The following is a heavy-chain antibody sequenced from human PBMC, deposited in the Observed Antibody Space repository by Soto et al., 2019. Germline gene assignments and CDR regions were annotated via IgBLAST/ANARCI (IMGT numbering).Heavy chain of an antibody. CDR1: GGSFSGYY. Sequence: PSETLSLTCAVYGGSFSGYYWSWIRQPPGKGLECIGEINHSGSTNYNPSLKSRVTISVDTPKNQFYLKLSSVTAADTAVYYCARLRDFDWLPPIYYGMDVWGQGTTVTLS. J-gene: IGHJ6*02. V-gene: IGHV4-34*01. CDR3: ARLRDFDWLPPIYYGMDV. D-gene: IGHD3-9*01. CDR2: INHSGST.